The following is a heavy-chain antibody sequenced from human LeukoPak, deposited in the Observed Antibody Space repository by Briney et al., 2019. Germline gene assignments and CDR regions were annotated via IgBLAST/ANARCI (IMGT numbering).Heavy chain of an antibody. CDR1: GGSLSGYY. CDR2: INHNGST. CDR3: ARGWYCSSTSCYKRSDAFDI. J-gene: IGHJ3*02. D-gene: IGHD2-2*02. V-gene: IGHV4-34*01. Sequence: SETLSLTCAVYGGSLSGYYWSWIRQPPGRGLEWIGEINHNGSTNYNPSLKSRVTISVDTSKNQFSLKLSSVTAADTAVYYCARGWYCSSTSCYKRSDAFDIWGQGTMVTVSS.